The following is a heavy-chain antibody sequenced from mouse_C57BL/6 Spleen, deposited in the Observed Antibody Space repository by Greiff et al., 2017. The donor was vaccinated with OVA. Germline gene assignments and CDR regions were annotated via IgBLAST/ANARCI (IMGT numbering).Heavy chain of an antibody. D-gene: IGHD1-1*01. CDR2: ISYDGSN. CDR3: AREAGGRYPFAY. Sequence: EVKLMESGPGLVKPSQSLSLTCSVTGYSITSGYYWNWIRQFPGNKLEWMGYISYDGSNNYNPSLKNRISITRDTSKNQFFLKLNSVTTEDTATYYCAREAGGRYPFAYWGQGTLVTVSA. J-gene: IGHJ3*01. CDR1: GYSITSGYY. V-gene: IGHV3-6*01.